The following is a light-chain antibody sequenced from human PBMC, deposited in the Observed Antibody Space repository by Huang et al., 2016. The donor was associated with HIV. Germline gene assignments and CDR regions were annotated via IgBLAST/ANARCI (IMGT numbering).Light chain of an antibody. CDR3: QQYNHYST. J-gene: IGKJ2*01. CDR2: KAS. Sequence: DIQMTQSPSTLSASVGDRVTITCRASQSISWWLAWYQQKPGKAPKVLIYKASTLHSGVPSRFSGSGSGTEFTLTISSLQPDDFATYYCQQYNHYSTFGQGTKLEIK. V-gene: IGKV1-5*03. CDR1: QSISWW.